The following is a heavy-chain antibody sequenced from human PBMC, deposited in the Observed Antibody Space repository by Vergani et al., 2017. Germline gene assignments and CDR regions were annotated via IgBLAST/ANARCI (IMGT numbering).Heavy chain of an antibody. CDR1: GGTFSSYG. J-gene: IGHJ4*02. D-gene: IGHD3-22*01. V-gene: IGHV1-69*13. CDR2: IIPIFGTV. Sequence: QVQLVQSGAEVKKPGSSVKVSCKASGGTFSSYGISWVRQAPGQGLEWMGGIIPIFGTVNYAQKFHGRVTLTAYESTSTAYLELSGLRSEDTAVYYCAREWGYDTSGYYYYYWGQGTLVTVSS. CDR3: AREWGYDTSGYYYYY.